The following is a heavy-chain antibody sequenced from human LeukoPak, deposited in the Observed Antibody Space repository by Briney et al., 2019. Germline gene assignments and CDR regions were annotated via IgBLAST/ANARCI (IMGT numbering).Heavy chain of an antibody. J-gene: IGHJ4*02. CDR1: GFTFSSYA. CDR3: ASFILSGSSVGTGHY. V-gene: IGHV3-30-3*01. D-gene: IGHD1-26*01. CDR2: ISYDGSNK. Sequence: GRSLRLSCAASGFTFSSYAMHWVRQAPGKGLEWVAVISYDGSNKYYADSVKGRFTISRDNSKNTLYLQMYSLRAEDTAVYYCASFILSGSSVGTGHYWGQGTLVTVSS.